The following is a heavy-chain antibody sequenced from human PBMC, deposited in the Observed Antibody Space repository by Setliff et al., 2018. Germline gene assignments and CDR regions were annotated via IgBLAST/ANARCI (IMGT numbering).Heavy chain of an antibody. V-gene: IGHV3-7*03. CDR2: IKQDGSEI. D-gene: IGHD3-10*01. CDR3: AREQFVGDY. CDR1: GLTFSSYW. J-gene: IGHJ4*02. Sequence: GVLRLSCAASGLTFSSYWMTWVRQAPGKGLEWLANIKQDGSEIYSVDSVKGRFSISRDKARNSLYLQMNSLRAEDTAVYYCAREQFVGDYWGQGTLVTVSS.